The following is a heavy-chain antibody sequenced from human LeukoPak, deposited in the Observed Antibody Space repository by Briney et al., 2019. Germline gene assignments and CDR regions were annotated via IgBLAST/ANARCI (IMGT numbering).Heavy chain of an antibody. CDR1: VGSISSYY. D-gene: IGHD5-12*01. CDR2: IYYSGST. Sequence: SETLSLTCAVSVGSISSYYWSWIRQPPGKGLEWIGYIYYSGSTNYNPSLKSRVTISVDTSKNQFSLKLSSVTAADTAVYYCARRSGSGYDSGCFDPWGQGTLVTVSS. V-gene: IGHV4-59*01. CDR3: ARRSGSGYDSGCFDP. J-gene: IGHJ5*02.